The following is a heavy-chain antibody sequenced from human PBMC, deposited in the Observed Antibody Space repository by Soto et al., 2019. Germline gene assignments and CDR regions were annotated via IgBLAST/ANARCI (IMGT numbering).Heavy chain of an antibody. V-gene: IGHV3-48*01. Sequence: EVQLVDSGGGLIQPGGSLRLSCAASGFTFSTYSMNWVRQAPGKGLEWVASISAGSSTIYYADSVKGRFTISRDNAKNSLYLQLNSRRAEDTAVYYCARAVEQWLPRFDYWGQGTLVTVSS. J-gene: IGHJ4*02. CDR3: ARAVEQWLPRFDY. D-gene: IGHD6-19*01. CDR2: ISAGSSTI. CDR1: GFTFSTYS.